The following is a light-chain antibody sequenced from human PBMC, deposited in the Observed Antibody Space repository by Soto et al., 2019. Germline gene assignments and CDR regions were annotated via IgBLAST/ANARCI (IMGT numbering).Light chain of an antibody. CDR1: SSDIGGYNF. CDR3: ISYTSSSTPFV. Sequence: QSALTQPASVSGSPGQPITISCTGTSSDIGGYNFVSWYQQHPGKAPKLIIYEVSNRPSGVSNRFSASKSGNTASLTISGLQAEDEADYYCISYTSSSTPFVFGTGTKLTVL. J-gene: IGLJ1*01. CDR2: EVS. V-gene: IGLV2-14*01.